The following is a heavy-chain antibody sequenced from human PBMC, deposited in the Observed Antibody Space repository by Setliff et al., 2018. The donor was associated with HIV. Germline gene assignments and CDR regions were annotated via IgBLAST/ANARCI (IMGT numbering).Heavy chain of an antibody. CDR2: MNPNSGNT. CDR1: GYTFKSND. D-gene: IGHD3-16*01. CDR3: ATAGGRSWFDP. V-gene: IGHV1-8*02. J-gene: IGHJ5*02. Sequence: ASVKVSCKASGYTFKSNDINWVRQATGQGLEWMGWMNPNSGNTGYAQKFQGRVTMTRDTSISTAYMELSSLRSDDTAVYYCATAGGRSWFDPWGPGTLVTVSS.